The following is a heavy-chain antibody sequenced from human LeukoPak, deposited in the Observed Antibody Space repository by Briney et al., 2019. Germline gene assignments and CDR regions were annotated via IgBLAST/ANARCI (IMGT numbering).Heavy chain of an antibody. CDR3: ARDSPFGST. CDR2: IYHSGNT. D-gene: IGHD3-3*01. V-gene: IGHV4-59*01. CDR1: GGSISTYY. J-gene: IGHJ5*02. Sequence: PSETLSLTCTVSGGSISTYYWSWIRQPPGKGLEWIGYIYHSGNTNYNPSLKSRVSISVDTSKNQFSLKLSSVTAADTAVYYCARDSPFGSTWGQGTLVTVSS.